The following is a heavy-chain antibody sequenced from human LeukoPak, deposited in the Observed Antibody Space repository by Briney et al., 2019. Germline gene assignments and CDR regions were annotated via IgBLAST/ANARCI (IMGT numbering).Heavy chain of an antibody. CDR2: ICPGDSDT. V-gene: IGHV5-51*01. J-gene: IGHJ6*03. Sequence: GESLKISCKGSGYSFTSYWIGWVRQMPGKGLEWMGIICPGDSDTRYSPSFQGQVTISADKSISTAYLQWSSLKASDTAMYYCARHITMVRGSDYYYYMDVWGKGTTVTISS. CDR3: ARHITMVRGSDYYYYMDV. D-gene: IGHD3-10*01. CDR1: GYSFTSYW.